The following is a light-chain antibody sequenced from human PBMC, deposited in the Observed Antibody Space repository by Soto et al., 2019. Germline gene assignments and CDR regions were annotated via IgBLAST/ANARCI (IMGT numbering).Light chain of an antibody. J-gene: IGKJ4*01. CDR3: QQSYSTPFT. Sequence: DIPMTQSPSSLSASVGDRVTITCRASQSISSYLNWYQQKPGKPPKLLIYAASSLQSGVPSRFSGSGSGTDFTLTISSLQPEDFATYYCQQSYSTPFTFGGGTKVEIK. CDR2: AAS. V-gene: IGKV1-39*01. CDR1: QSISSY.